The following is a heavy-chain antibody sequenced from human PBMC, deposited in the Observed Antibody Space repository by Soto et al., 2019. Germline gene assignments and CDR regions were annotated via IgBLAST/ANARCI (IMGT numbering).Heavy chain of an antibody. D-gene: IGHD3-22*01. CDR3: GSSGYYVENWFDP. Sequence: GGSLRLSCTASGFTFSSHAMTWVRQAPGKGLEWVSGLSDSGISIYYADSVKGRFTISRDNSKNTLYLQMNSLKTEDTAVYYCGSSGYYVENWFDPWGQGTLVTVSS. V-gene: IGHV3-23*01. CDR1: GFTFSSHA. CDR2: LSDSGISI. J-gene: IGHJ5*02.